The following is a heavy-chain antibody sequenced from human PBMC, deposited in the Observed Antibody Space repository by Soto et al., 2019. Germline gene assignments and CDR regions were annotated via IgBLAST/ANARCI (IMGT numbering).Heavy chain of an antibody. CDR1: GGTFSSYT. V-gene: IGHV1-69*08. CDR2: IIPILGIA. J-gene: IGHJ4*02. D-gene: IGHD2-21*01. Sequence: QVQLVQSGAEVKKPGSSVKVSCKASGGTFSSYTISWVRQAPGQGLEWMGRIIPILGIANYAQKFQGRVTITADKSTSTAYMELISLRAEDTAVYYCARDETHCGGDCYSYWGQGTLVTVSS. CDR3: ARDETHCGGDCYSY.